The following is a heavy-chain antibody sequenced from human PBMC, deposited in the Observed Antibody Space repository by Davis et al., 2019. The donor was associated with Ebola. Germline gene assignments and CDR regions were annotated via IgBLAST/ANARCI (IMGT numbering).Heavy chain of an antibody. CDR2: INPSGGST. V-gene: IGHV1-46*01. Sequence: ASVKVSCKASGYTFTSYYMHWVRQAPGQGLEWMGIINPSGGSTNHAQKLQGRVTMTTDTSTSTAYMELRSLRSDDTAVYYCARAQFPTTSDHWGQGTLVTVSS. J-gene: IGHJ4*02. D-gene: IGHD1-1*01. CDR1: GYTFTSYY. CDR3: ARAQFPTTSDH.